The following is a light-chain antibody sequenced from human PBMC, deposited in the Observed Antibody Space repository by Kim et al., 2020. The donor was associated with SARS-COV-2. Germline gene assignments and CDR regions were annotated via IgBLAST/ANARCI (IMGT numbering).Light chain of an antibody. CDR2: KVS. V-gene: IGKV2-30*01. J-gene: IGKJ2*01. Sequence: DVVMTQSPLSLPVTLGQPASISCRSSQSLVNSDGNTYLNWFQQRPGQSPRRLIYKVSNRDSGVPDRFSGSGSGTDFTLKISRVEAADVGVYYCMQGTHWPPYTFGQGTKLEI. CDR3: MQGTHWPPYT. CDR1: QSLVNSDGNTY.